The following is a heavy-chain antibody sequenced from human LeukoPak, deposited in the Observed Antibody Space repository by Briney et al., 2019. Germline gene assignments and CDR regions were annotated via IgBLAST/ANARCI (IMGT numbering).Heavy chain of an antibody. D-gene: IGHD1-1*01. J-gene: IGHJ4*02. CDR3: TRALSSDNWFASH. Sequence: PGGSLRLSCAASGFTFSSYSMNRVRQAPGKGLEWVSSINSNIRSTYYADSVKGRFTISRDNAKNSLHLQMDSLRAEDTAVYYCTRALSSDNWFASHWGQGTLVTVSS. CDR2: INSNIRST. CDR1: GFTFSSYS. V-gene: IGHV3-21*01.